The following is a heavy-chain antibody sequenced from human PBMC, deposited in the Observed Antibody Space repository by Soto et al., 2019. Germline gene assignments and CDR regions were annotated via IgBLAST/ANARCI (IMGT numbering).Heavy chain of an antibody. Sequence: GASVKVSCKASGYTFTSYAISWVRQAPGQGLEWMGGIIPIFGTANYAQKFQGRVTITADESTSTAYMELSSLRSEDTAVYYCAREKELSTAFDYWGQGTLVTVSS. D-gene: IGHD3-16*02. CDR1: GYTFTSYA. CDR3: AREKELSTAFDY. V-gene: IGHV1-69*13. CDR2: IIPIFGTA. J-gene: IGHJ4*02.